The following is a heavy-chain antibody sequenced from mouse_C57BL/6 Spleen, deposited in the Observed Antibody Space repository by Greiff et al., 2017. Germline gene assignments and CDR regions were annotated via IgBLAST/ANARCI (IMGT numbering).Heavy chain of an antibody. J-gene: IGHJ3*01. CDR3: ANRNYSNSLFAD. CDR2: IYPGDGDT. Sequence: VQLQQSGAELVKPGASVKISCKASGYAFSSYWMNWVKQRPGKGLEWIGQIYPGDGDTNYNGKFKGKATLTADKSSSTAYMQLSSLTSEDSAVYFCANRNYSNSLFADWGQGTLVTVSA. D-gene: IGHD2-5*01. CDR1: GYAFSSYW. V-gene: IGHV1-80*01.